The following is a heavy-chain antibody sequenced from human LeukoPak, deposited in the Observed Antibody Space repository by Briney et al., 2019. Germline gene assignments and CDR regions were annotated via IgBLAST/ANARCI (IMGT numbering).Heavy chain of an antibody. CDR1: GGPISSYY. V-gene: IGHV4-59*01. Sequence: SETLSLTCTVSGGPISSYYWSWIRQPPGKGLEWIGYIYYSGTTNYNPSLESRVTISVDTSKNQFSLNLTSVTAADTAVYFCARDPSWTRGYFDYWGQGTLVTVSS. D-gene: IGHD2-2*01. J-gene: IGHJ4*02. CDR2: IYYSGTT. CDR3: ARDPSWTRGYFDY.